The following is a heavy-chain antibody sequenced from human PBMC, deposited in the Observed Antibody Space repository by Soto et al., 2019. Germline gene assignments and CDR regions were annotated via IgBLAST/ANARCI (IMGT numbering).Heavy chain of an antibody. CDR2: ISGSGGST. Sequence: EVQLLESGGGLVQPGGSLRLSCAASGFTFSSYAMSWVRQAPGKGLEWVSAISGSGGSTYYADSVKGRFTISRDNSKNTLYLQMNTLRAEDTSVYYCARRSSGWYFDHWGQGTRVTVSS. J-gene: IGHJ4*02. CDR3: ARRSSGWYFDH. CDR1: GFTFSSYA. D-gene: IGHD6-19*01. V-gene: IGHV3-23*01.